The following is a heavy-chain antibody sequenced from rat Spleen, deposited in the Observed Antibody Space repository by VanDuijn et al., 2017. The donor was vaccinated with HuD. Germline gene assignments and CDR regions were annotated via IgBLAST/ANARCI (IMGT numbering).Heavy chain of an antibody. D-gene: IGHD1-1*01. J-gene: IGHJ1*01. CDR3: TTTTVVPTPYWYFDF. CDR2: LSYDGGST. CDR1: GFTFSNYG. Sequence: EVQLVESGGGLVQPGRSMKLSCAASGFTFSNYGMAWVRQAPKKGLEWVAYLSYDGGSTYYRDSVQGRFTISSDNAKSPLYLQMDSLRSEDTATYYCTTTTVVPTPYWYFDFWGPGTMVTVSS. V-gene: IGHV5-20*01.